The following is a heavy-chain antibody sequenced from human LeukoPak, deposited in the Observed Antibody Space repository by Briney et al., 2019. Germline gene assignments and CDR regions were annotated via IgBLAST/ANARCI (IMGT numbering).Heavy chain of an antibody. CDR2: ISAYNGNT. Sequence: RASVKVSCKASGYTFTSYGISWVRQAPGQGLEWMAWISAYNGNTNYAQKLQGRVIMTTDTSTSTAYMELRSLRSDDTAVYYCARDGIAAAGRRFDPWGQGTLVTVSS. J-gene: IGHJ5*02. CDR3: ARDGIAAAGRRFDP. CDR1: GYTFTSYG. D-gene: IGHD6-13*01. V-gene: IGHV1-18*01.